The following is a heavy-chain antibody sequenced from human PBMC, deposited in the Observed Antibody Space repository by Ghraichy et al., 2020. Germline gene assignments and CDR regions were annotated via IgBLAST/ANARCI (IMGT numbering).Heavy chain of an antibody. CDR2: ISYDGSNK. J-gene: IGHJ4*02. CDR1: GFTFSSYG. Sequence: GGSLRLSCAASGFTFSSYGMHWVRQAPGKGLEWVAVISYDGSNKYYADSVKGRFTISRDNSKNTLYLQMNSLRAEDTAVYYCAKDAASMVPATALDYWGQGTLVTVSS. D-gene: IGHD2-2*01. CDR3: AKDAASMVPATALDY. V-gene: IGHV3-30*18.